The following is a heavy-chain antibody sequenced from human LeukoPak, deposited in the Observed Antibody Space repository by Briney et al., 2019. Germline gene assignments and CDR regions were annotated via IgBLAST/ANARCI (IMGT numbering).Heavy chain of an antibody. J-gene: IGHJ4*02. CDR1: GCTFTSYY. D-gene: IGHD2-15*01. CDR2: INPSGGST. V-gene: IGHV1-46*01. Sequence: ASVKVSCKASGCTFTSYYMHWVRQAPGQGLEWMGIINPSGGSTSYAQKFQGRVTMTRDTSTSTVYMELSSLRSEDMAVYYCARGLAVVAAIDYWGQGTLVTVSS. CDR3: ARGLAVVAAIDY.